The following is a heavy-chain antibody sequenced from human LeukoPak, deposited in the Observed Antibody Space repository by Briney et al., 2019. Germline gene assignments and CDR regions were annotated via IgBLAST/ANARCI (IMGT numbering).Heavy chain of an antibody. CDR3: ARSPLPATSFDY. Sequence: SETLSLTCTVSGGSIGSYYWSWIRQPPGKGLEWIGYIYYSGSTNYNPFLTSRVTISVDTSKNQFSLKLSSVTAADTAVYYCARSPLPATSFDYWGQGTLVNVSS. CDR2: IYYSGST. V-gene: IGHV4-59*01. CDR1: GGSIGSYY. D-gene: IGHD2-2*01. J-gene: IGHJ4*02.